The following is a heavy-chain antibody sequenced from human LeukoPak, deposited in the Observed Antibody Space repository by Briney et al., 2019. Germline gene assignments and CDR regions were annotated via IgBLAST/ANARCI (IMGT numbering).Heavy chain of an antibody. CDR1: GFTLSSYA. V-gene: IGHV3-23*01. Sequence: GGSLRLSCAASGFTLSSYAMSWVRQAPGKGLEWVSAISDSGGSTYDADSVKGRFTISRDNSKNTLYLQMNSLRAEDTAVYYCAKDTSIGRYCTNGVCSPFDYWGQGTLVTVSS. D-gene: IGHD2-8*01. CDR2: ISDSGGST. CDR3: AKDTSIGRYCTNGVCSPFDY. J-gene: IGHJ4*02.